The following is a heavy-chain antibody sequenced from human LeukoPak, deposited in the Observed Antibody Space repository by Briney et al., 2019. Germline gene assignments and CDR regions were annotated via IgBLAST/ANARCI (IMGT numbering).Heavy chain of an antibody. CDR3: ARKRDNSSSGLYYFDY. CDR1: GYTFTGYY. Sequence: ASVKVSCKASGYTFTGYYMHWVRRAPGQGLEWMGWINPNSGDTDYAQKFQGRVTMTRDTSITTAYMELSRLRSDDTAVYYCARKRDNSSSGLYYFDYWGQGTLVTVSS. J-gene: IGHJ4*02. CDR2: INPNSGDT. D-gene: IGHD6-13*01. V-gene: IGHV1-2*02.